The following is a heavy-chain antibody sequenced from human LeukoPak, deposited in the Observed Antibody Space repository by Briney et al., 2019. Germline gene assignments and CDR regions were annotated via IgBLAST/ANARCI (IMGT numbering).Heavy chain of an antibody. CDR3: ARDEGYYDSSGYLFDY. D-gene: IGHD3-22*01. J-gene: IGHJ4*02. Sequence: ASVKVSCKASGYTFTSYGISWVRQAPGQGLEWMGWISAYNGNTNYAQKLQGRVTMTTDTSTSTAYMELRSLRSDDTAVYYCARDEGYYDSSGYLFDYWGQGTLVTVSS. V-gene: IGHV1-18*01. CDR1: GYTFTSYG. CDR2: ISAYNGNT.